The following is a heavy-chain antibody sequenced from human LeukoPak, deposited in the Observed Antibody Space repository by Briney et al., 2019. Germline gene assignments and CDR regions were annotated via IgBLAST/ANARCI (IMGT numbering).Heavy chain of an antibody. D-gene: IGHD3-22*01. CDR3: ARDLDYYDSSGYYYY. Sequence: SVKVSCKASGGTFSSYAISWVRQAPGQGLEWMGGIIPIFGTANYAQKFQGRVTITTDESTSTAYMELSSLRSEDTAVYYCARDLDYYDSSGYYYYWGQGTLSPSPQ. V-gene: IGHV1-69*05. J-gene: IGHJ4*02. CDR2: IIPIFGTA. CDR1: GGTFSSYA.